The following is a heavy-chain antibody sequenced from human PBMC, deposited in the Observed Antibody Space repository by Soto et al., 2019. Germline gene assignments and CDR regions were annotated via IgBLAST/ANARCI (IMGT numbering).Heavy chain of an antibody. CDR1: GGSIGSGGYY. D-gene: IGHD2-2*01. Sequence: TLSLSCTVSGGSIGSGGYYWSWIRQHPGRGLEWIGYIYYSGSTYYNPSLKSRVNISVDTSKNKFSLKLSSVTAADTAVYYCATYCSSTSCYNWFDPWGQGTLVTVS. CDR3: ATYCSSTSCYNWFDP. V-gene: IGHV4-31*03. CDR2: IYYSGST. J-gene: IGHJ5*02.